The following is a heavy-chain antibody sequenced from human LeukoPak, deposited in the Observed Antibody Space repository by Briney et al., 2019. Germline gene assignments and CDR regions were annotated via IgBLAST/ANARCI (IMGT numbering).Heavy chain of an antibody. CDR2: IIPILGIA. CDR1: GGTFSSYA. D-gene: IGHD3-10*01. J-gene: IGHJ6*02. Sequence: SVKVSCKASGGTFSSYAISWVRQAPGQGLEWMGRIIPILGIASYAQKFQGRVTITADKSTSTAYMELSSLRSEDTAVYYCAQGYYYGSGSPTPYYYYGMDVWGQGTTVTVSS. V-gene: IGHV1-69*04. CDR3: AQGYYYGSGSPTPYYYYGMDV.